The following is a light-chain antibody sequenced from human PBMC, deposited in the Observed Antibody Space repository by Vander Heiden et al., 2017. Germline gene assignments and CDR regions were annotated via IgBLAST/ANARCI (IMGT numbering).Light chain of an antibody. CDR2: DVN. Sequence: QSALTQPASVSGSPGQSITISCTGSSSDVGGYNYVSWYQQHPDKAPNLIIFDVNNRPSGVSNRFSGSKSGNTASLTISGLQAEDEADYYCSSFTSTSVYVFGPGTTVTV. CDR3: SSFTSTSVYV. J-gene: IGLJ1*01. V-gene: IGLV2-14*03. CDR1: SSDVGGYNY.